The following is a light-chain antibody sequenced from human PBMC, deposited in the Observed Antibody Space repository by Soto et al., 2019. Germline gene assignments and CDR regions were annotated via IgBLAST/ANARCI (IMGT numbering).Light chain of an antibody. CDR3: QQYGSSSWT. CDR2: GAS. J-gene: IGKJ1*01. Sequence: EIVLTQSPGTLSLFRGERATLSCKTSQSVSSSSLAWYQQKPGQAPRLLIYGASSRATGIPDRFSGSGSGTDFTLTISRLEPEDFAVYYCQQYGSSSWTFGQGTKVEIK. V-gene: IGKV3-20*01. CDR1: QSVSSSS.